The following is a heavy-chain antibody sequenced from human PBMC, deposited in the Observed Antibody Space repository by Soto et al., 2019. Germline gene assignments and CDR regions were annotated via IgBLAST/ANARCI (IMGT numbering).Heavy chain of an antibody. Sequence: SETLSLTCSVSGDSISTVDYFWAWIRQPPXQTLEYIGYIYKSATTYYNPSFESRVAISLDTSKSQFSLTVTSVTAGDTAVYFCARGRYCLTGSCFPNWFDSWGRGTLVTVSS. CDR3: ARGRYCLTGSCFPNWFDS. CDR1: GDSISTVDYF. J-gene: IGHJ5*01. CDR2: IYKSATT. V-gene: IGHV4-30-4*01. D-gene: IGHD2-15*01.